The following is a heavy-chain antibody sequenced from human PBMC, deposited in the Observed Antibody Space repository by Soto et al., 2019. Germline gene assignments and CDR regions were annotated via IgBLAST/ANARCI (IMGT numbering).Heavy chain of an antibody. Sequence: SETLSLTCTVSGDSISVYYWSWFRQPPGEGLEWIGYIYYGGSTNYNPSLESRVTISVDRSKNQFSLKLSSVTAADTAVYYCARVPGPWGQGTLVTVSS. CDR3: ARVPGP. V-gene: IGHV4-59*12. CDR1: GDSISVYY. J-gene: IGHJ5*02. CDR2: IYYGGST.